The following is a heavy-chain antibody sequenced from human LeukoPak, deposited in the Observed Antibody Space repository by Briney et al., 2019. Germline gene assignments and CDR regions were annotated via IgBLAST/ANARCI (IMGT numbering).Heavy chain of an antibody. J-gene: IGHJ3*02. CDR1: GFTFSSYG. V-gene: IGHV3-33*01. D-gene: IGHD3-22*01. CDR3: ARDDLSSGLGDDAFDI. CDR2: IWYDESNE. Sequence: GGSLRLSCAASGFTFSSYGMHWVRQAPGMGLEWVAVIWYDESNEYYADSVKGRFTISRDNSKNTLYLQMNSLGAEDTAVYYCARDDLSSGLGDDAFDIWGQGTMVTVSS.